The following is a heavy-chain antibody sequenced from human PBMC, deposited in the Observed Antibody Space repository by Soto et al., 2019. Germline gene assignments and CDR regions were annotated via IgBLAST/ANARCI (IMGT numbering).Heavy chain of an antibody. J-gene: IGHJ4*02. D-gene: IGHD6-19*01. CDR1: GFTFSSYS. CDR2: ISSSSSYI. CDR3: ARSRGVAVAAEYYFDY. V-gene: IGHV3-21*01. Sequence: PGGSLRLSCAASGFTFSSYSMNWVRQAPGKGLEWVSSISSSSSYIYYADSVKGRFTISRDNAKNSLYLQMNSLRAEDTAVYYCARSRGVAVAAEYYFDYWGQGTLVTVS.